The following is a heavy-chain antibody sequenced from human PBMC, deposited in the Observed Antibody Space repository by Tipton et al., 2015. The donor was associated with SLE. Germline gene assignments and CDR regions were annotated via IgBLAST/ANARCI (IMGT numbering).Heavy chain of an antibody. Sequence: TLSLTCSVSGGSISTYYWSWIRQPPGKGLEWIGYIYYSGSTNYNPSLKSRVTISVDTSKKQFSLKLNSVTAADTAVYYCARDLGPYGSGWFDYWGQGTLVTVSS. CDR2: IYYSGST. CDR3: ARDLGPYGSGWFDY. V-gene: IGHV4-59*01. CDR1: GGSISTYY. D-gene: IGHD6-19*01. J-gene: IGHJ4*02.